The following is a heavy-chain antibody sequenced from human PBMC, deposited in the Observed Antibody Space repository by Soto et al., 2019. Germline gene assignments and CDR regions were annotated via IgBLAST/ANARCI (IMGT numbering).Heavy chain of an antibody. CDR3: ARVRSGWGIDY. V-gene: IGHV4-31*03. D-gene: IGHD6-19*01. Sequence: PSETLSLTCTVSGGSISSGGYYWSWIRQHPGKGLEWIGYIYYSGNTYYNPSLKSRVTISVDTSKNQFSLRLSSVTAADTAVYYCARVRSGWGIDYWGQGTLVTVSS. CDR2: IYYSGNT. CDR1: GGSISSGGYY. J-gene: IGHJ4*02.